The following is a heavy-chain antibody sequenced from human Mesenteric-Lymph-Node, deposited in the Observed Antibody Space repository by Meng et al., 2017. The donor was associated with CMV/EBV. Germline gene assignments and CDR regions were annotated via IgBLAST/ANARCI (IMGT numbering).Heavy chain of an antibody. CDR3: ARVNWGDFYYYGMDV. CDR1: GFSFSSYS. Sequence: GGSLRLSCAASGFSFSSYSMNWVRQAPGKGLEWVSYISRSSSNIYYADSVKGRFTISRDNAKNSLYLQMNSLRVEDTAVYYCARVNWGDFYYYGMDVWGQGTTVTV. D-gene: IGHD7-27*01. J-gene: IGHJ6*02. V-gene: IGHV3-48*04. CDR2: ISRSSSNI.